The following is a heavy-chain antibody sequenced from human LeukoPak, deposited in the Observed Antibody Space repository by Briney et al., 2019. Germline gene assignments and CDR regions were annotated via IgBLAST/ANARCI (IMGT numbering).Heavy chain of an antibody. CDR1: GFTFSSYA. J-gene: IGHJ4*02. V-gene: IGHV3-30-3*02. D-gene: IGHD6-13*01. CDR3: AKRMGPSIAAADLEY. Sequence: PGGSLRFSCAASGFTFSSYAMHWVRQAPGKGLEWVAVISYDGSNKYYADSVKGRFTISRDNSKKTLYLQMNSLRTEDTAVYYCAKRMGPSIAAADLEYWGQGTLVTVSS. CDR2: ISYDGSNK.